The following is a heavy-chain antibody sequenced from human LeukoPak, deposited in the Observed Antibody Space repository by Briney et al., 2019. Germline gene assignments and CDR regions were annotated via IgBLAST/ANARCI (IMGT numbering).Heavy chain of an antibody. D-gene: IGHD6-19*01. CDR3: ARGEWYSSGWYAFDY. CDR1: GFTFSSYA. V-gene: IGHV3-30*04. J-gene: IGHJ4*02. CDR2: ISYDGSNK. Sequence: GGSLRLSCAASGFTFSSYAMHWVRQAPGKGLEWVAVISYDGSNKYYADSVKGRFTISRDNSKNTLYLQMNGLRAEDTAVYYCARGEWYSSGWYAFDYWGQGTLVTVSS.